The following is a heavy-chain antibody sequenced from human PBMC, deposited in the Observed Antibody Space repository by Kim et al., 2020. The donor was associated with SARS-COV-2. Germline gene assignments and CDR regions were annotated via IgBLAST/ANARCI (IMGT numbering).Heavy chain of an antibody. V-gene: IGHV4-39*07. CDR3: ARDPHAAAGDDAFDI. D-gene: IGHD6-13*01. J-gene: IGHJ3*02. Sequence: PALKSRVTISVDTSKNQFSLKLSSVTAADTAVYYCARDPHAAAGDDAFDIWGQGTMVTVSS.